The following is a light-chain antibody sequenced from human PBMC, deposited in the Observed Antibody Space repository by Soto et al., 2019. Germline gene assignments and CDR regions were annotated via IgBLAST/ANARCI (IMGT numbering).Light chain of an antibody. V-gene: IGKV3D-7*01. CDR1: QSVSSSY. Sequence: EIVMTQSPATLSLSPGERATLSCRASQSVSSSYLSWYQQKPGQAPRLLIYGASTRATGIPARFSGGGSGTDFTLTNSSLQPEDFAVYYCQQFYNLPRTFGQGTKLEIK. CDR3: QQFYNLPRT. CDR2: GAS. J-gene: IGKJ2*01.